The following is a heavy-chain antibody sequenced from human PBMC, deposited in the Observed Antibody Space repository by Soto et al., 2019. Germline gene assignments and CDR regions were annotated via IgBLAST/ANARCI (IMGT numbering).Heavy chain of an antibody. V-gene: IGHV3-23*01. Sequence: PGGSLSLSCAASGFTFSSFAMSWVRQAAGKGLEWVTAISGSGGSTYYADSVKGRFTNTRDNSKNTQYLQMNSLRAEDTAVYYCAKSKVPGAMDVWGQGTTVTVSS. CDR1: GFTFSSFA. D-gene: IGHD3-10*01. CDR2: ISGSGGST. J-gene: IGHJ6*02. CDR3: AKSKVPGAMDV.